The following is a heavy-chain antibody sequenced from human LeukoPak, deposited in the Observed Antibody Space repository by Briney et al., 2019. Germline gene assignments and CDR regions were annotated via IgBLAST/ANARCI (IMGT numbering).Heavy chain of an antibody. J-gene: IGHJ4*02. V-gene: IGHV3-9*03. CDR2: ISWNSGSI. Sequence: GGSLRLSCAASGFTFDDYAMHWVRQAPGKGLEWVSGISWNSGSIGYADSVKGRFTISRDNAKNSLYLQMNSLRAEDMALYYCAKGPGHTIFGPHFDYWGQGTLVTVSS. D-gene: IGHD3-3*01. CDR1: GFTFDDYA. CDR3: AKGPGHTIFGPHFDY.